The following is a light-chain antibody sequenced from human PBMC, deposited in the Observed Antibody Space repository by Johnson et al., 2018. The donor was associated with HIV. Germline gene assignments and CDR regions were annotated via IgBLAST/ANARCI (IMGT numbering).Light chain of an antibody. CDR1: SSNIGNSY. V-gene: IGLV1-51*02. Sequence: QSVLTQPPSVSAAPGQKVTISCSGSSSNIGNSYISWYQQLPGTAPKLLIYENNKRPSGIPDRFSGSKSGTSATLGITGLQTGDEADYYCGTWDTSLSAGGVFGSGTKVTVL. CDR2: ENN. CDR3: GTWDTSLSAGGV. J-gene: IGLJ1*01.